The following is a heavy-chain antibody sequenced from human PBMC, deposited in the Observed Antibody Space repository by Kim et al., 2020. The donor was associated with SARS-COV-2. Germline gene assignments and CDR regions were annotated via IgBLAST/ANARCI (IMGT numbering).Heavy chain of an antibody. Sequence: SETLSLTCTVSGGSISSYYWSWIRQPPGKGLEWIGYIYYSGSTNYNPSLKSRVTISVDTSKNQFSLKLSSVTAADTAVYYCARGPKEGYGLILHYWGQGTLVTVSS. J-gene: IGHJ4*02. CDR2: IYYSGST. CDR3: ARGPKEGYGLILHY. CDR1: GGSISSYY. D-gene: IGHD4-17*01. V-gene: IGHV4-59*13.